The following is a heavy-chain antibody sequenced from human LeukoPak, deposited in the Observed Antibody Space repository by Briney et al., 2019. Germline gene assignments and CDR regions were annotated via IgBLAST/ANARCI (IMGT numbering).Heavy chain of an antibody. Sequence: ASVKVSCKASGYTFTGYYMHWVRQAPGQGLEWMGWINPNSGGTNYAQKFQGRVTMTRDTSISTAYMELSRLRSDDTAVYYCARDPYYYDSSEMWSFDYWGQGTLVTVSS. CDR3: ARDPYYYDSSEMWSFDY. D-gene: IGHD3-22*01. CDR2: INPNSGGT. CDR1: GYTFTGYY. J-gene: IGHJ4*02. V-gene: IGHV1-2*02.